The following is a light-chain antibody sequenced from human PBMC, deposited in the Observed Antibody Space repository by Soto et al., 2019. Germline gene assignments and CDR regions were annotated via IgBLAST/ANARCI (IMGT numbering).Light chain of an antibody. V-gene: IGKV2-28*01. CDR2: LGS. J-gene: IGKJ1*01. CDR1: QSLLHSNGYDS. CDR3: MQARQSPPT. Sequence: EIVMTQSPLSLPVTPGEPASISCRSSQSLLHSNGYDSLDWYLQKPGQSPQLLIYLGSNRASGVPARFSGSGSGTDFTLKISRVEADDVGVYYCMQARQSPPTFGQGTKVDIQ.